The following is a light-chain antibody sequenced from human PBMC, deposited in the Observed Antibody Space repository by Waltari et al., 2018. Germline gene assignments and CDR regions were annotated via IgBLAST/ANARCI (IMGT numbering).Light chain of an antibody. CDR3: QHLHSYPT. CDR2: AAS. J-gene: IGKJ5*01. V-gene: IGKV1-9*01. Sequence: DIQLTQSPSFLSASVGYRVTITCRASQGISTYLAWYQQKPGKAPKVLIYAASSLQTGVPSRFSGSGSGTAFTLTISRLQPDDFATYYCQHLHSYPTFGQGTRLEIK. CDR1: QGISTY.